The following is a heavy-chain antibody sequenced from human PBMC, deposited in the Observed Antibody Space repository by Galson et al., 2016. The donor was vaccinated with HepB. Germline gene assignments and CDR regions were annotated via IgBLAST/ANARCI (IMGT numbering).Heavy chain of an antibody. J-gene: IGHJ4*02. V-gene: IGHV3-53*01. CDR1: GFTINNNY. CDR3: AAGNYVVVD. CDR2: IYSGGRT. Sequence: SLRLSCAVSGFTINNNYMSRVRQAPGKGLEWVSLIYSGGRTDYADSVKGRFTISRDNSKNTLYLQMNSLRAEDTAVYYCAAGNYVVVDWGQGTLVTVSS. D-gene: IGHD2-15*01.